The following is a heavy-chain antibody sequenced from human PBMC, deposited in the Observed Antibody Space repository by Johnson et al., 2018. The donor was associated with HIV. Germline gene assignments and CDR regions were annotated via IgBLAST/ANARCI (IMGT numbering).Heavy chain of an antibody. V-gene: IGHV3-66*01. D-gene: IGHD3-16*01. CDR2: IYSGGST. J-gene: IGHJ3*02. Sequence: VQLVESGGALVQPGGSLRLSCAGSGFNVSDNYMSWVRQAPGKGLEWVSVIYSGGSTYYADSAKGRFTISRDNSKNTLYLQMNSLRAEDTAVYYCARDRQGGGGDADAFDIWGQGTMVSVSS. CDR3: ARDRQGGGGDADAFDI. CDR1: GFNVSDNY.